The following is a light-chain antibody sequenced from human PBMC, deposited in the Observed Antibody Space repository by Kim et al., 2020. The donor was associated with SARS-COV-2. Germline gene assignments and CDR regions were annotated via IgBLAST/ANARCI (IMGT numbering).Light chain of an antibody. Sequence: SSELTQDTAVSVALGQTVRITCQGDRLRSYYASWYQQKPGQAPVLVIYGKNNRPSGIPERFSCSSSGKTASLTITGVQAEDEADYYCNSRDSSGNHLVVFGGGTQLTVL. V-gene: IGLV3-19*01. CDR3: NSRDSSGNHLVV. CDR2: GKN. J-gene: IGLJ3*02. CDR1: RLRSYY.